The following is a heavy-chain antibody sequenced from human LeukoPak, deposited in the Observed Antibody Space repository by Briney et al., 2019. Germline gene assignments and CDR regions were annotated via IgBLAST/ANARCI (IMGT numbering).Heavy chain of an antibody. CDR3: ARDGIGGYDYFVY. D-gene: IGHD5-12*01. CDR1: GFTFSELY. Sequence: PGGSLRLLCSASGFTFSELYKTWIRQAPGKGLEVVSYISSSNIDTNYADSVKGRFTVSRDNAKNSLYLQMNSLRAEDTAVYYCARDGIGGYDYFVYRGQQAMVVVSS. J-gene: IGHJ4*02. V-gene: IGHV3-11*05. CDR2: ISSSNIDT.